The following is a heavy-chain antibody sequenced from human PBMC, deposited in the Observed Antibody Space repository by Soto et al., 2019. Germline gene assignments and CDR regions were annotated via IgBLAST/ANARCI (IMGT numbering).Heavy chain of an antibody. CDR2: IYYSGTT. J-gene: IGHJ6*02. V-gene: IGHV4-31*03. CDR3: AREEGAVTSGGYYYYYGVDV. Sequence: LSLTCTVSGGSISSGGYYWSWIRQHPGKGLEWIGYIYYSGTTYYNPSLKSRVTISVDTSKNQFSLKLTSVTAADTAVYYCAREEGAVTSGGYYYYYGVDVWGQGTTVTVSS. CDR1: GGSISSGGYY. D-gene: IGHD4-4*01.